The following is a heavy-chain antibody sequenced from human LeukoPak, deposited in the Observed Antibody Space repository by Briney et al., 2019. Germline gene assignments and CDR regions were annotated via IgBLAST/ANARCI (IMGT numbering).Heavy chain of an antibody. D-gene: IGHD3-10*02. Sequence: GRSLRLSCAASGFTFSTYAMHWVRQAPGKGLEWVAVISYDGSSKYYADSVKGRFTISRDNSKNSLYLQMNSLRAEDTAVYYCAELGITMIGGVWGKGTTVTISS. CDR2: ISYDGSSK. CDR1: GFTFSTYA. J-gene: IGHJ6*04. CDR3: AELGITMIGGV. V-gene: IGHV3-30*04.